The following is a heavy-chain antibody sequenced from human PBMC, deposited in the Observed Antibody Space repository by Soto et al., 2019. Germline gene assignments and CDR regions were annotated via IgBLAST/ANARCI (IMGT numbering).Heavy chain of an antibody. CDR1: GFTFSSYG. CDR3: AREAPIPSLDY. Sequence: QVQLVESGGGVVQPGRSLRLSCAASGFTFSSYGRHWVRQAPGKGLEWVAVIWYDGSNKYYADSVKGRFTISRDNSKNTLYLQMNSLRAEDTAVYYCAREAPIPSLDYWGQGTLVTVSS. V-gene: IGHV3-33*01. CDR2: IWYDGSNK. J-gene: IGHJ4*02.